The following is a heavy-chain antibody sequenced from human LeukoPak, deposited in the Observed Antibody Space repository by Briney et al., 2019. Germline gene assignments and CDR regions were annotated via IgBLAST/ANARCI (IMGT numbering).Heavy chain of an antibody. D-gene: IGHD2-15*01. CDR2: IYYMGST. Sequence: SETLSLTCTVSGGSISSYYWSWIRQPPGKELEWIGYIYYMGSTNCNPSLKSRVTISVDTSKNQFSLRLSSVTAADTAVYYCARDSRGFHADPRRVEYYYYGMDVWGQGTTVTVSS. CDR3: ARDSRGFHADPRRVEYYYYGMDV. J-gene: IGHJ6*02. CDR1: GGSISSYY. V-gene: IGHV4-59*01.